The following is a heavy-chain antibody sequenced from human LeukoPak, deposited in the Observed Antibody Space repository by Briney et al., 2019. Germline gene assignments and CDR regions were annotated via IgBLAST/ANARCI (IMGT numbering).Heavy chain of an antibody. V-gene: IGHV7-4-1*02. CDR1: GYTFTSYA. D-gene: IGHD6-13*01. CDR2: INTNTGNP. Sequence: ASVKVSCKASGYTFTSYAMNWVRQAPGQGLEWMGWINTNTGNPTYAQGFTGRFVFSLDTSVSTAYLQISSLKAEDTAVYYCARVAAAFLRVQDPCYYGMDVWGQGTTVTVSS. CDR3: ARVAAAFLRVQDPCYYGMDV. J-gene: IGHJ6*02.